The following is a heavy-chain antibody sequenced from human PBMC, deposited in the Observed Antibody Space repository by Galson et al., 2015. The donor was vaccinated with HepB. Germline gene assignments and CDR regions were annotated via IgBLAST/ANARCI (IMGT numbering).Heavy chain of an antibody. Sequence: SLRLSCAASGFNFSNAWMSWVRQAPGKGLEWVGRIKSKTVGGTTDYAAPVKGRFSISREFSKNTLYLQTTSLKTEDTAVYYCNTEGLSDSSAYFDNWGQGTLVTVSS. D-gene: IGHD3-22*01. CDR1: GFNFSNAW. CDR2: IKSKTVGGTT. J-gene: IGHJ4*02. CDR3: NTEGLSDSSAYFDN. V-gene: IGHV3-15*01.